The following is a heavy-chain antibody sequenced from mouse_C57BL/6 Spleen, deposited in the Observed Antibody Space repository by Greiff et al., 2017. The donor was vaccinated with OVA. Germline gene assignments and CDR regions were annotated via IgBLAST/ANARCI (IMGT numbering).Heavy chain of an antibody. CDR3: ARGIYYDYDTFAY. V-gene: IGHV1-55*01. J-gene: IGHJ3*01. Sequence: VQLQQPGAELVKPGASVKMSCKASGYTFTSYWITWVKQRPGQGLEWIGDIYPGSGSTNYNEKFKSKATLTVDTSSSTAYMQLSSLTSEDSAVYYCARGIYYDYDTFAYWGQGTLVTVSA. D-gene: IGHD2-4*01. CDR2: IYPGSGST. CDR1: GYTFTSYW.